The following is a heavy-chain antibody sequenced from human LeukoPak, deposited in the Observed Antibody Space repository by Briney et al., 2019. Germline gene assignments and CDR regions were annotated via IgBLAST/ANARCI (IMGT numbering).Heavy chain of an antibody. V-gene: IGHV3-30*04. Sequence: GGSLRLSCAASGFTFSSYAMHWVRQAPGKGLEWVAVISYDGSNKYYADSVKGRFTISRDNSKNTLYPQMNSLRAEDTAVYYCAKVLAYYFDYWGQGTLVTVSS. CDR2: ISYDGSNK. CDR1: GFTFSSYA. CDR3: AKVLAYYFDY. J-gene: IGHJ4*02.